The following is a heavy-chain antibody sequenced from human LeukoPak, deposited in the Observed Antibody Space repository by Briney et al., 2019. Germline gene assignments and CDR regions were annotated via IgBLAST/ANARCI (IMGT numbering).Heavy chain of an antibody. Sequence: SGGSLRLSCAGSGFTSSSYAMSWVRQAPGKGLDWVSGIGGGDGGTYYTDSVKGRLTIFRDISKNTLYLQMNSLRAEDTAVYYCAREGPSVDWGAFDIWGQGTMVTVSS. CDR2: IGGGDGGT. V-gene: IGHV3-23*01. D-gene: IGHD3-16*01. J-gene: IGHJ3*02. CDR3: AREGPSVDWGAFDI. CDR1: GFTSSSYA.